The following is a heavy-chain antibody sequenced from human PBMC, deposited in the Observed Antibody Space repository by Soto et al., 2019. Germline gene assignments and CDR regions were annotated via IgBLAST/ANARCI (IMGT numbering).Heavy chain of an antibody. V-gene: IGHV3-23*01. D-gene: IGHD1-26*01. CDR3: AKDRYSGSYATTFDY. CDR1: GFTFSTYA. J-gene: IGHJ4*02. CDR2: IRGSGETL. Sequence: SGGSLRLSCAASGFTFSTYALTWVRQSPGKGLEWVSGIRGSGETLFYADSVKGRFTISRDNSKNTLYLQMNSLRAEDTAVYFCAKDRYSGSYATTFDYWGQGTLVTVSS.